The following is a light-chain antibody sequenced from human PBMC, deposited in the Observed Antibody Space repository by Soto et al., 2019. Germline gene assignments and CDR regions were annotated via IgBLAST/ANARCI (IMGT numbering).Light chain of an antibody. CDR2: GGS. J-gene: IGKJ1*01. V-gene: IGKV3D-20*02. CDR3: QQYNDWPT. CDR1: QSVSSNY. Sequence: EIVWTQSPATLSLSPGERATLSCRASQSVSSNYLGWYKKKPGQAPRLLIYGGSSRATGIPDRFSGSGSGTDFTLTIRSLKSEDFAVDYCQQYNDWPTFGQGTKVDIK.